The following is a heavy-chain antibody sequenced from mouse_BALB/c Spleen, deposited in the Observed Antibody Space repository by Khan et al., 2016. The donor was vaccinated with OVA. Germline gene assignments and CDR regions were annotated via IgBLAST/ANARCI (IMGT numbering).Heavy chain of an antibody. D-gene: IGHD2-3*01. Sequence: QVQLQQSGAEQAKPGASVKMSCKTSGYTFSSYWMHWVKQRPGQGLEWIGYINPTSGYTEYNEKFKDKDTLSADKSSSTASMQLTRLTSEDSAVDYCARDGSDYWGQGTTLTVSS. V-gene: IGHV1-7*01. CDR1: GYTFSSYW. CDR3: ARDGSDY. CDR2: INPTSGYT. J-gene: IGHJ2*01.